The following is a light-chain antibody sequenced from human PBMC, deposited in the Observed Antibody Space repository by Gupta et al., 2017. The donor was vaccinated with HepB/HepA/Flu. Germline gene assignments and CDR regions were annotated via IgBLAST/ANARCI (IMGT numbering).Light chain of an antibody. J-gene: IGKJ2*01. CDR2: GAY. V-gene: IGKV3-20*01. CDR3: QQFGRSPLEST. Sequence: ELVFTQSPGTLSLSPGETATLSCRASQTLSINTLAWYQQKPGQAPRLLISGAYRRATGIPDRFSVSGSGTDFTLTIRRLEPEDFAVYYCQQFGRSPLESTFGQGTKLEIK. CDR1: QTLSINT.